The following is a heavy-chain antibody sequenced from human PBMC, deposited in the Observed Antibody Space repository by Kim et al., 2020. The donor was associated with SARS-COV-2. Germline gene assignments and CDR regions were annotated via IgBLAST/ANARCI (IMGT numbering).Heavy chain of an antibody. CDR1: GFTFSSYG. V-gene: IGHV3-30*03. CDR2: ISYDGSNK. Sequence: GGSLRLSCAASGFTFSSYGMHWVRQAPGKGLEWVAVISYDGSNKYYADSVKGRFTISRDNYKNTLYQQMNSLRAEDTAVYYCALGGRITMTRDAFDIWGQGTMVTVSS. J-gene: IGHJ3*02. D-gene: IGHD3-22*01. CDR3: ALGGRITMTRDAFDI.